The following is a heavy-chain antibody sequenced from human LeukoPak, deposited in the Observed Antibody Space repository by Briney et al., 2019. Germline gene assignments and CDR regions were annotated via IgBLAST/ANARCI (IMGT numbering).Heavy chain of an antibody. CDR2: IIPIFGTA. Sequence: GSSVKVSCKASGGTFSSYAISWVRQAPGQGLEWMGGIIPIFGTANYAQKFQGRVTITADESTSTAYMELSSLRSEDTAVYYCARDLFGRTGTTDYWGQGTLVTVSS. CDR1: GGTFSSYA. J-gene: IGHJ4*02. D-gene: IGHD1-7*01. CDR3: ARDLFGRTGTTDY. V-gene: IGHV1-69*01.